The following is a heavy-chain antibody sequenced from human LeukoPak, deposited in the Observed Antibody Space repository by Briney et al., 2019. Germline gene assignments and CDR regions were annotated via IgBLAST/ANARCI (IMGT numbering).Heavy chain of an antibody. CDR3: ARGEWSSSPFDY. Sequence: GGSLRLSCAASGFTFSNYEMNWVRQAPGKGLEWVSYISGSGHNIYYADSVKGRFTFSRDNAKSSLYLQMNSLRAEDTAVYYCARGEWSSSPFDYWGQGTLVTVSS. CDR2: ISGSGHNI. J-gene: IGHJ4*02. V-gene: IGHV3-48*03. D-gene: IGHD6-6*01. CDR1: GFTFSNYE.